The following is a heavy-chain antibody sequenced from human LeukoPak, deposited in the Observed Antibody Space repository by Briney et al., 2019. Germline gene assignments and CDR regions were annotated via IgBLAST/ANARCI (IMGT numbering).Heavy chain of an antibody. CDR1: GGSINSYY. J-gene: IGHJ6*02. V-gene: IGHV4-59*01. CDR3: ARVNCGGDCSYYYYYYGMDV. Sequence: HSETLSLTCTVSGGSINSYYWSWIRQPPGKGLEWIGYIYYSGSTNYNPSLKSRVTISVDTSKNQFSLKLSSVTAADTAVYYCARVNCGGDCSYYYYYYGMDVWGQGTTVTVSS. CDR2: IYYSGST. D-gene: IGHD2-21*02.